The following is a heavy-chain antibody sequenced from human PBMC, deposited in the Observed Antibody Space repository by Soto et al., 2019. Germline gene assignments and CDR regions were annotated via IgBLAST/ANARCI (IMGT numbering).Heavy chain of an antibody. Sequence: ASVKVSCKASGYTFTSYGISWVRQAPGQGLEWMGWISAYNGNTNYAQKLQGRVTMTTDTSTSTAYMELRSLRSDDTAVYYCGRDHESGRPPDAFDIWGQGTMVTVSS. J-gene: IGHJ3*02. CDR3: GRDHESGRPPDAFDI. D-gene: IGHD5-12*01. CDR2: ISAYNGNT. CDR1: GYTFTSYG. V-gene: IGHV1-18*01.